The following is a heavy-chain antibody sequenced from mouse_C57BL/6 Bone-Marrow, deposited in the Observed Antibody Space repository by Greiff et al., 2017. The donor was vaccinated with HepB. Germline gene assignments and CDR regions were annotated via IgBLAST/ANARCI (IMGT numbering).Heavy chain of an antibody. V-gene: IGHV5-12*01. CDR2: ISNGGGST. CDR3: ARHGGITTVVENYAMDY. D-gene: IGHD1-1*01. CDR1: GFTFSDYY. J-gene: IGHJ4*01. Sequence: DVMLVESGGGLVQPGGSLKLSCAASGFTFSDYYMYWVRQTPEKRLEWVAYISNGGGSTYYPDTVKGRFTISRDNAKNTLYLQMSRLKSEDTAMYYCARHGGITTVVENYAMDYWGQGTSVTVSS.